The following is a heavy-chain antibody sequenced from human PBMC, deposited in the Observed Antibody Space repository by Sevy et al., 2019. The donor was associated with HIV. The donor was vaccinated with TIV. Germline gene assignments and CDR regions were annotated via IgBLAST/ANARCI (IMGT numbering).Heavy chain of an antibody. CDR3: ARDLEFYDYGDYGPAFMPDY. D-gene: IGHD4-17*01. CDR2: IWFDGSNT. J-gene: IGHJ4*02. V-gene: IGHV3-33*01. CDR1: GFTFSTYG. Sequence: GGSLRLSCAASGFTFSTYGMHWVRQAPGKGLEWVAVIWFDGSNTYYADSVKGRFTISREIAKNTLHLQMNSLRVEDTAVDYCARDLEFYDYGDYGPAFMPDYWGQGTLVTVSS.